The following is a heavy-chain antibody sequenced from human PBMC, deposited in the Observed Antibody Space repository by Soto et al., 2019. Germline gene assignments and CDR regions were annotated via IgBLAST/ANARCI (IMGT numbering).Heavy chain of an antibody. V-gene: IGHV1-18*01. CDR1: GYTFTNFG. CDR2: ISAYNGNT. J-gene: IGHJ4*02. Sequence: QVQLVQSGAEVKKPGASVKVSCKASGYTFTNFGISWVRQAPGQGLEWMGWISAYNGNTNYAQNFQGRVTLTTDTTTSTAYREASCLRCDDTAVYFCARGGTPVDYLGQGTLGTVSS. CDR3: ARGGTPVDY. D-gene: IGHD3-16*01.